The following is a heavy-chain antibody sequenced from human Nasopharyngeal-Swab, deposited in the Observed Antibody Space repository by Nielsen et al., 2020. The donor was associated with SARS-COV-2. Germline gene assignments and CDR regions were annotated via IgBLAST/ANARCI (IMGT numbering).Heavy chain of an antibody. Sequence: GGSLRLSCAASGFTFNSYWMSWVRQAPGKGLEWVANIKQDGSEKYYVDSVKGRFTISRDNAKNSLYLQMNSLRAEDTAVYYCTRDYKTYCGDDCYADYWGRGTLVTVSS. D-gene: IGHD2-21*02. J-gene: IGHJ4*02. V-gene: IGHV3-7*01. CDR1: GFTFNSYW. CDR3: TRDYKTYCGDDCYADY. CDR2: IKQDGSEK.